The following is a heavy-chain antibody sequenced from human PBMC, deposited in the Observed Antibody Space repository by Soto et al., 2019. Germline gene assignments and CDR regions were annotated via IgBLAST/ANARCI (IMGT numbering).Heavy chain of an antibody. CDR3: AKDRVKYSISSRLDV. Sequence: ASVKVSCKASGYTFTGYGISWVRQAPGQGLEWMGWISAYNGNTNYAQKLQGRVTMTTDTSTTTASMELRSLNSDDTAVYYCAKDRVKYSISSRLDVWGKGTTVTVSS. CDR2: ISAYNGNT. J-gene: IGHJ6*04. V-gene: IGHV1-18*04. D-gene: IGHD6-6*01. CDR1: GYTFTGYG.